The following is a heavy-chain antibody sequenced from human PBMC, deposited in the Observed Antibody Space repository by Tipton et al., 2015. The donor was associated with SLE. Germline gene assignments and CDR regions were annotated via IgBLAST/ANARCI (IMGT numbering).Heavy chain of an antibody. J-gene: IGHJ4*02. Sequence: TLSLTCAVYGGSFSGYYWSWIRQPPGKGLEWIGEINHSGSTNYNPSLKSRVSISVDTSKNQFSLKLSSLTAADTAVYYCARGRRGYTAYVVPDYWGQGTQVTVSS. V-gene: IGHV4-34*09. D-gene: IGHD5-12*01. CDR2: INHSGST. CDR3: ARGRRGYTAYVVPDY. CDR1: GGSFSGYY.